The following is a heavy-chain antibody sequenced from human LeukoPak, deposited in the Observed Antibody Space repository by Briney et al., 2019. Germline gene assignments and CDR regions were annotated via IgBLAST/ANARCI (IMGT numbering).Heavy chain of an antibody. V-gene: IGHV4-4*09. D-gene: IGHD6-13*01. CDR1: GGSISSSY. CDR2: MFTSGGT. Sequence: SETLSLTCTVSGGSISSSYWSWIRQPPGKGLEWIGYMFTSGGTNYNPSLKSRVAISVDTSAKQVSLRLTSVTAADTAVYYCARGAALSWFDPWGQGALVTVSS. CDR3: ARGAALSWFDP. J-gene: IGHJ5*02.